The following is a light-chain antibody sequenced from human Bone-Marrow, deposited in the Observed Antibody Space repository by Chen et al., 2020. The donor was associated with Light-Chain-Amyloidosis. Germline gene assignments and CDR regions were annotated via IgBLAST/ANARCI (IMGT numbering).Light chain of an antibody. V-gene: IGLV2-23*01. CDR3: SSFAAGSTWV. J-gene: IGLJ3*02. CDR1: NNDVGGHAF. CDR2: EDT. Sequence: QSALTQSASVTGSPGQSITISCTGTNNDVGGHAFVSWYQRHPGKAPKFLIYEDTERASGVSNRFSGSKSGNTASLTISGLQAEDEADYYCSSFAAGSTWVFGGGTSLTVL.